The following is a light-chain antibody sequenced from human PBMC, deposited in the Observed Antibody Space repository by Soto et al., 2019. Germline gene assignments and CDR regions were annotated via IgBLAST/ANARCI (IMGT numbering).Light chain of an antibody. Sequence: EIVLTQSPATLSLSPGERATLSCRASQSISSHLAWYQQKPGQAPRLLIYGASNRATGIPARFSGRGSGTDFTLTISSLEPEDFAVYYCHQRINWPLTFGGGTKVEIK. CDR2: GAS. J-gene: IGKJ4*01. CDR1: QSISSH. V-gene: IGKV3-11*01. CDR3: HQRINWPLT.